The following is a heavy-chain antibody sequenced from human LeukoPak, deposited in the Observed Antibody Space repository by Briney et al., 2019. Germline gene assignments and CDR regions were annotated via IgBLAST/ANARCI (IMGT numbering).Heavy chain of an antibody. CDR3: ARDPYSSGWPDNFDY. D-gene: IGHD6-19*01. J-gene: IGHJ4*02. CDR1: GFTFSTYG. CDR2: IHFTGMT. V-gene: IGHV4-59*01. Sequence: GSLRLSCAASGFTFSTYGMSWIRQPPGKGLEWIGNIHFTGMTSYSPSLRTRVTISLDASKRQFSLKLTSVTAADTAVYYCARDPYSSGWPDNFDYWGQGTLVTVSS.